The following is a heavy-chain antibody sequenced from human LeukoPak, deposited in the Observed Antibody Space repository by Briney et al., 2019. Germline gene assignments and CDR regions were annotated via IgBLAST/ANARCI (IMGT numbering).Heavy chain of an antibody. CDR3: ARDSGTTGEVKFDP. CDR1: GGSFSGYY. D-gene: IGHD3-10*01. J-gene: IGHJ5*02. CDR2: FHYSGST. V-gene: IGHV4-34*11. Sequence: SETLSLTCAVYGGSFSGYYWSWIRQPPGKGLEWIGYFHYSGSTNQNPSLKSRVILSLDTSNNHFSLKLISVTAADTAVYYCARDSGTTGEVKFDPWGQGMLVTVSS.